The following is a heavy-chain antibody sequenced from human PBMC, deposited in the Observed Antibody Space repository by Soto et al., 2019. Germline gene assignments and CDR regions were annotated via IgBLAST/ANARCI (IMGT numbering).Heavy chain of an antibody. J-gene: IGHJ5*02. V-gene: IGHV1-18*01. D-gene: IGHD1-26*01. CDR2: ISAYNGNT. CDR3: AGVGGRYSYWLDP. Sequence: ASVKVSCKASGYTFTSYGISWVRQAPGQGLEWMGWISAYNGNTNYAKKLQGRVTMTTDTSTSTAYMELRSLRSDGTAVYYCAGVGGRYSYWLDPWGQGTQVSVS. CDR1: GYTFTSYG.